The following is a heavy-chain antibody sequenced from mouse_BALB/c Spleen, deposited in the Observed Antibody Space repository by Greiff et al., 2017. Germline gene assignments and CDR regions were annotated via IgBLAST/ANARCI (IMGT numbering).Heavy chain of an antibody. V-gene: IGHV1-31*01. CDR2: INPYNGAT. Sequence: EVQLQQSGPELVKPGASVKISCKASGYSFTGYYMHWVKQSHVKSLEWIGRINPYNGATSYNQNFKDKASLTVDKSSSTAYMELHSLTSEDSAVYYCARDGNYNAMDDWGQGTSVTVSS. CDR1: GYSFTGYY. D-gene: IGHD1-1*01. J-gene: IGHJ4*01. CDR3: ARDGNYNAMDD.